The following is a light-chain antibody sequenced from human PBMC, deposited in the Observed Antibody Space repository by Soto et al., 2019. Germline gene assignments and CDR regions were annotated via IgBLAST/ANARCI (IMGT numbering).Light chain of an antibody. J-gene: IGKJ2*01. CDR1: QSVSSSY. Sequence: EIVLTQSPGTLSLSPGERATLSCRASQSVSSSYLAWYQQKPGQAPRLLIYGASSRATGIPDRFSGSRSGTDFTLTISRLEPEDFTVYYCKQYGSSPFSFGQGTKLEIK. V-gene: IGKV3-20*01. CDR3: KQYGSSPFS. CDR2: GAS.